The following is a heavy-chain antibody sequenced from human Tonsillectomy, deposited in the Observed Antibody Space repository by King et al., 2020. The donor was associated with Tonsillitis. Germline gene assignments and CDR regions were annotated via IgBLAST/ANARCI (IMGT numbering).Heavy chain of an antibody. D-gene: IGHD3-3*01. CDR3: ARRRTISGIHQYYYMDV. J-gene: IGHJ6*03. CDR1: GGSISSYY. CDR2: IYYSGST. Sequence: QLQESGPGLVKPSETLSLTCTVSGGSISSYYWSWIRQPPGKGLECIGYIYYSGSTNYNPSLKSRVTISVDTSKNQFSLRLSPVTAADTAVYYCARRRTISGIHQYYYMDVWGKGTTVTVSS. V-gene: IGHV4-59*08.